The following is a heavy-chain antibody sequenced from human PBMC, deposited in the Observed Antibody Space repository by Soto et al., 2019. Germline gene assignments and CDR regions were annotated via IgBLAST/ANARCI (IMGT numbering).Heavy chain of an antibody. V-gene: IGHV4-34*01. J-gene: IGHJ4*02. CDR2: INHSGST. D-gene: IGHD3-9*01. CDR3: ARGLGYDILTGYFLDY. Sequence: QVQLQQWGAGLLKPSATLSLTCAVYGWSFSGYYWSWIRQPPGKGLEWIGEINHSGSTTYNPSLKSRVTISVDTSKNQFALKLSSVTAADTAVYYCARGLGYDILTGYFLDYWGQGTLVTVSS. CDR1: GWSFSGYY.